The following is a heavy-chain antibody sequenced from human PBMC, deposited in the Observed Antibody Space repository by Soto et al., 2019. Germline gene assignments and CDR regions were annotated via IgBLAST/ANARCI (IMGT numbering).Heavy chain of an antibody. CDR2: VYQSGTT. V-gene: IGHV4-39*01. D-gene: IGHD2-2*01. CDR1: GASISTSSDF. CDR3: AGQPESTSDFDY. Sequence: SETLSLTCSVSGASISTSSDFWGWIRQAPGKGLEWIGNVYQSGTTRLNPSLKSRVSIFVDRSKNQFSLELNSATAADRAVYYCAGQPESTSDFDYWGQGILVTVSS. J-gene: IGHJ4*02.